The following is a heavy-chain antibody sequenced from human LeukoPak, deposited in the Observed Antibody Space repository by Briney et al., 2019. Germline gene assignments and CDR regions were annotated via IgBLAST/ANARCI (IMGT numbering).Heavy chain of an antibody. D-gene: IGHD6-13*01. CDR3: ATWGNPGQQSSSWPTTTLKGSRRAQTYGMDV. Sequence: ASVKVSCKASGYTFTSYYMHWVRQAPGQGLEWMGIINPSGGSTSYAQKFQGRVTMTEDTSTDTAYMELSSLRSEDTAVYYCATWGNPGQQSSSWPTTTLKGSRRAQTYGMDVWGQGTTVTVSS. CDR1: GYTFTSYY. CDR2: INPSGGST. J-gene: IGHJ6*02. V-gene: IGHV1-46*01.